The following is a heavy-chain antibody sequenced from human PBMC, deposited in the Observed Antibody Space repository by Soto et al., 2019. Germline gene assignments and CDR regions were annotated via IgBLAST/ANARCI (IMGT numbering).Heavy chain of an antibody. V-gene: IGHV3-23*01. Sequence: SLSLSCAASGFTFSSYAMSWVRQAPGKGLEWVSAIRGSGGSTYYADSVKGRFTISRDNSKNTLYLQMNSLRAEDTAVYYCAKDPPYTSIVGEKQVDYWGQGTLVTVSS. CDR2: IRGSGGST. J-gene: IGHJ4*02. D-gene: IGHD1-26*01. CDR1: GFTFSSYA. CDR3: AKDPPYTSIVGEKQVDY.